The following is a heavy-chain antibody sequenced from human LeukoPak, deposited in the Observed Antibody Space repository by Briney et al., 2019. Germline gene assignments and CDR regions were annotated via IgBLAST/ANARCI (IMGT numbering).Heavy chain of an antibody. CDR1: GFTVSTNH. J-gene: IGHJ6*04. CDR3: ARDREVVTAKAQMDV. D-gene: IGHD2-21*02. Sequence: GGPLRLSCAVSGFTVSTNHMSWVRQAPGKGLEWVSVIYNDANTYYTESVKGRFTISRDNSKNTVFLQMNSLRAEEQAVYYCARDREVVTAKAQMDVWGKGTTVTVSS. V-gene: IGHV3-53*01. CDR2: IYNDANT.